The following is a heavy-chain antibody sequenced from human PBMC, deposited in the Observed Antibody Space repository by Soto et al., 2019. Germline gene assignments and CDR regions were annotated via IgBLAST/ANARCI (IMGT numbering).Heavy chain of an antibody. D-gene: IGHD4-17*01. Sequence: QVQLVQSGAEVKKPGSSVKVSCKASGGTFSSYAISWVRQAPGQGREWMGGIIPIFGTANYAQKFQGRVKITADESTSTDYMELSRLRSDDTAVYYCAGYLHYGDRPGYFDFCGQGGLVTVSS. CDR3: AGYLHYGDRPGYFDF. V-gene: IGHV1-69*01. J-gene: IGHJ4*02. CDR2: IIPIFGTA. CDR1: GGTFSSYA.